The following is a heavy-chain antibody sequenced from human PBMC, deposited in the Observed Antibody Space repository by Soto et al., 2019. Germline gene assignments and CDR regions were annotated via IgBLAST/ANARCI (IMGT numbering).Heavy chain of an antibody. Sequence: GGSLRVSCAASGFTLSVYWMHWVRQAPGKGLMWVSRIDTSGSATKYADSVEGRFSISKDSAENTLYLQMNSLRAEDTAVYYCAREIGYSYGPFDYWGQGTLVTVSS. J-gene: IGHJ4*02. CDR2: IDTSGSAT. CDR1: GFTLSVYW. CDR3: AREIGYSYGPFDY. V-gene: IGHV3-74*01. D-gene: IGHD5-18*01.